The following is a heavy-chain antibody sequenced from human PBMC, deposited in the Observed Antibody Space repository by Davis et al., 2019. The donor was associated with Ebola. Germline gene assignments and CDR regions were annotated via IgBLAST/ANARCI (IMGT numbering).Heavy chain of an antibody. D-gene: IGHD6-6*01. CDR1: GGSVSGYY. CDR3: ARGHTITAVSNWFDP. V-gene: IGHV4-59*02. Sequence: MPSETLSLTCTVSGGSVSGYYWSWIRQPPGKGLEWIGYMYYSGNTKYNPSLKSRVTMSVDTSKNQFTLKLSSVTAADTAVYYCARGHTITAVSNWFDPWGQGTLVTVSS. J-gene: IGHJ5*02. CDR2: MYYSGNT.